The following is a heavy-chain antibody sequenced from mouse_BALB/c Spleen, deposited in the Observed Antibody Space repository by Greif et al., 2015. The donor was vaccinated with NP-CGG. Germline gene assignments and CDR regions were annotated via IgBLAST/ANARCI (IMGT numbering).Heavy chain of an antibody. CDR1: GYNFTSYW. V-gene: IGHV1-55*01. Sequence: VQLQQSGAELVKPGTSVKLSCKASGYNFTSYWINWVKLRPGQGLEWIGDIYPGSGSTNYNEKLKSKATLTVDTSSSTAYIQLSSLASEDSALYYCARSHYYGYVSYWYFDVWGAGTTVTVSS. D-gene: IGHD1-2*01. J-gene: IGHJ1*01. CDR2: IYPGSGST. CDR3: ARSHYYGYVSYWYFDV.